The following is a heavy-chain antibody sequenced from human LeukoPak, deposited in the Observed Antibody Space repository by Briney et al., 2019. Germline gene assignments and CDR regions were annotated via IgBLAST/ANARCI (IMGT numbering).Heavy chain of an antibody. Sequence: GGSLRLSCAASGFTFSSYSMNWVRQAPGKGLEWVSSISSSSSYIYYADPVKGRFTISRDNAKNSLYLQMNSLRAEDTAVYYCARDISMVRGVNDVFDMWGQGTMVSVSS. CDR2: ISSSSSYI. CDR3: ARDISMVRGVNDVFDM. CDR1: GFTFSSYS. J-gene: IGHJ3*02. D-gene: IGHD3-10*01. V-gene: IGHV3-21*01.